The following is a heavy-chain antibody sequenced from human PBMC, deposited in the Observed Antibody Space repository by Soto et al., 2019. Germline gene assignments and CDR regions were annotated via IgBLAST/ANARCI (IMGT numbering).Heavy chain of an antibody. Sequence: QVQLVESGGGVVQPGRSLRLSCAASGFTFSSYAMHWVRQAPGKGLEWVAVISYDGSNKYYADSVKGRFTISRDNSKKTLYLQMNSLGGEDTAVYYCGRPGEGCASWGQGTLVTVSS. CDR3: GRPGEGCAS. D-gene: IGHD7-27*01. V-gene: IGHV3-30-3*01. CDR2: ISYDGSNK. CDR1: GFTFSSYA. J-gene: IGHJ4*02.